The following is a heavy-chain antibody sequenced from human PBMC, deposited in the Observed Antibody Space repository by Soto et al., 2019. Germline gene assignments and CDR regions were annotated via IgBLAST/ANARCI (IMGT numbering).Heavy chain of an antibody. Sequence: ASVKVSCKASGYTFTSYAMHWVRQAPGQRLEWMGWINAGNGNTKYSQKFQGRVTITRDTSASTAYMELSSLRSEDTAVYYCARGNPPQVLRYFDWQKNFDYWGQGTLVTVSS. CDR3: ARGNPPQVLRYFDWQKNFDY. CDR2: INAGNGNT. D-gene: IGHD3-9*01. J-gene: IGHJ4*02. V-gene: IGHV1-3*01. CDR1: GYTFTSYA.